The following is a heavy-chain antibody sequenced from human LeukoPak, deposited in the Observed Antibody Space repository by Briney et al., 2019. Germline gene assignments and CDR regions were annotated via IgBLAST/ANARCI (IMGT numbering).Heavy chain of an antibody. Sequence: ASVKVSCKASGYTFTGYYMHWVRQAPGQGLEWMGWINPNSGGTNYAQKFQGRVTMTRDTSISTVYMELSRLRSDDTAVYYCARDLGIQLWFDAFDIWGQGTMVTVSS. D-gene: IGHD5-18*01. V-gene: IGHV1-2*02. CDR2: INPNSGGT. CDR3: ARDLGIQLWFDAFDI. CDR1: GYTFTGYY. J-gene: IGHJ3*02.